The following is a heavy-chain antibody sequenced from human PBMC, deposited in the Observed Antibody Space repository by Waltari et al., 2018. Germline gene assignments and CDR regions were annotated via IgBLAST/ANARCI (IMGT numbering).Heavy chain of an antibody. CDR3: ARVPYNDFWTGYFFFDL. V-gene: IGHV3-23*04. J-gene: IGHJ4*02. D-gene: IGHD3-3*01. Sequence: EVQLVESGGGSVQSGGSLRRSCEGSGFSFSHYAMSWVRQAPGKGLEWVSSITGEGDNTYDADSVRGRFTISRDNSKNTLSLQMNSLRAEDTATYYCARVPYNDFWTGYFFFDLWGQGTLVSVSS. CDR1: GFSFSHYA. CDR2: ITGEGDNT.